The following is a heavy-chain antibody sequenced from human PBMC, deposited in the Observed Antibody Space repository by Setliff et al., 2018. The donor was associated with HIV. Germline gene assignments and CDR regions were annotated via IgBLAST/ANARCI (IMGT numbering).Heavy chain of an antibody. CDR3: ARVPSGAAGLVRAGFYF. J-gene: IGHJ4*01. CDR2: IIPVSDTT. D-gene: IGHD6-25*01. V-gene: IGHV1-69*13. CDR1: GGTFSSYV. Sequence: GASVKVSCKSSGGTFSSYVINWVRQAPGQGLEWMGGIIPVSDTTNYAQKFQGRVTITADASTRTAYMELSSLRSEDTAVYYCARVPSGAAGLVRAGFYFWGQGTLVTVSS.